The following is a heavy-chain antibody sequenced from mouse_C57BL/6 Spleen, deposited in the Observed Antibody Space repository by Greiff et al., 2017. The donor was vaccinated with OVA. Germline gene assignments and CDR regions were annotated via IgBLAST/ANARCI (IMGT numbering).Heavy chain of an antibody. J-gene: IGHJ4*01. CDR1: GYTFTSYW. CDR2: IYPGSGST. CDR3: ARDGNYEGYYAMDY. V-gene: IGHV1-55*01. D-gene: IGHD2-1*01. Sequence: VQLQQPGAELVKPGASVKMSCKASGYTFTSYWITWVKQRPGQGLEWIGDIYPGSGSTNYNEKFKSKATLTVDTSSSTAYMQLSSLTSEDSAVYYCARDGNYEGYYAMDYWGQGTSVTVSS.